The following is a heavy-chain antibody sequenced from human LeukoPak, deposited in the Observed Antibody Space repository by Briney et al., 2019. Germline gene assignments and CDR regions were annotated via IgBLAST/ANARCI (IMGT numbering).Heavy chain of an antibody. CDR1: GGSISSYY. V-gene: IGHV4-59*12. CDR2: ISYSGTT. J-gene: IGHJ4*02. Sequence: PSETLSLTCTVSGGSISSYYWSWIRQPPGKGLEWIGYISYSGTTNYNPSLKSRVTISVDTSKNQFSLKLSSVTAADTAVYYCASQIAAAGNGPVDYWGQGTLVTVSS. CDR3: ASQIAAAGNGPVDY. D-gene: IGHD6-13*01.